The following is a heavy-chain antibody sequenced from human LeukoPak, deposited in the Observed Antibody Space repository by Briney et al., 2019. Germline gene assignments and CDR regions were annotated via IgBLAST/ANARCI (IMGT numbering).Heavy chain of an antibody. J-gene: IGHJ6*02. Sequence: GGSLRLSWAAAGFTLSSYEMKWVRQARGGGLGWVSYISRSGSTIYYAYSVKGRFTISRDNAKNSLYLQMNSMRAEDTAVYYSAREHIVVVPAENYYYYYGMDVWGQGTTVTVSS. CDR2: ISRSGSTI. CDR3: AREHIVVVPAENYYYYYGMDV. CDR1: GFTLSSYE. D-gene: IGHD2-2*01. V-gene: IGHV3-48*03.